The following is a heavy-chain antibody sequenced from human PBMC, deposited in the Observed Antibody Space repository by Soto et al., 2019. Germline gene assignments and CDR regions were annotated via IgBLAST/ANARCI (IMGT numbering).Heavy chain of an antibody. CDR3: AKSPMVRTFHYGMDV. V-gene: IGHV3-7*05. CDR2: INEDGTDK. CDR1: EFSFSSYW. Sequence: EVQVVESGGGLVQPGGSLRVSCAASEFSFSSYWMSWVRQAPGKGLEWVADINEDGTDKYYADAVKSRFTISRDNSKNSLYLQMNTLRAGDTAVYFCAKSPMVRTFHYGMDVWGQGTTVTVSS. D-gene: IGHD2-8*01. J-gene: IGHJ6*02.